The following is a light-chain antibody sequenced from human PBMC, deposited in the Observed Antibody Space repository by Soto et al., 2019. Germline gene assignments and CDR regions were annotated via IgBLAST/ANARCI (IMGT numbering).Light chain of an antibody. CDR2: GAS. J-gene: IGKJ2*01. CDR1: QSVSSN. V-gene: IGKV3-15*01. Sequence: EIVMTQSPASLSVSPGERATLSCRVSQSVSSNLAWYQQRPGQAPRLLIYGASTRATGFPARFSGSGSGTEFTLTISSLQSEDFAVYYCQQYNNWPRGTFGQGTKLEIK. CDR3: QQYNNWPRGT.